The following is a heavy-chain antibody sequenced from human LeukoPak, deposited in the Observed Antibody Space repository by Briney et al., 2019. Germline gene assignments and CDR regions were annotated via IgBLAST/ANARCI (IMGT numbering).Heavy chain of an antibody. CDR1: GFTFSYYW. CDR3: ARAAGVGTVDT. J-gene: IGHJ3*02. Sequence: GGSLRLSCAGSGFTFSYYWMSWVRQAPGKGLEWVANINEDGSETYYVDSLEGRFTISKDNAKNSLYLQMSNLRAEDTALYFCARAAGVGTVDTWGQGTMVTVSS. V-gene: IGHV3-7*01. D-gene: IGHD1-1*01. CDR2: INEDGSET.